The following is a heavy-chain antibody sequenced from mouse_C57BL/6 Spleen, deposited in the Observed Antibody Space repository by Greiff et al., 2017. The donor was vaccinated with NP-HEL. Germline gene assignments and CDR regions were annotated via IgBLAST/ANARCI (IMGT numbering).Heavy chain of an antibody. D-gene: IGHD1-1*01. CDR1: GFTFSDYY. CDR2: INYDGSST. Sequence: EVMLVESEGGLVQPGSSLKLSCTASGFTFSDYYMAWVRQVPEKGLEWVANINYDGSSTYYLDSLKSRFIISRDNAKNILYLQMSSLKSEDTATYYCARDLRGNYGSLYWYFDVWGTGTTVTVSS. CDR3: ARDLRGNYGSLYWYFDV. V-gene: IGHV5-16*01. J-gene: IGHJ1*03.